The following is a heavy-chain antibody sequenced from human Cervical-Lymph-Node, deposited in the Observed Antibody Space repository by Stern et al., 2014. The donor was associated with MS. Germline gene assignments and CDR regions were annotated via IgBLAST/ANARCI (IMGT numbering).Heavy chain of an antibody. CDR3: ATQIWFDY. V-gene: IGHV3-30-3*01. J-gene: IGHJ4*02. Sequence: QVQLVQSGGGVVQPGRSLRLSCAVSGFNFSHYAMHWVRQAPGKGLEWVAAVSSDGTKKYHADSVKGRFIISRDNSKNIVYLQMNSLRDDDTAVYYCATQIWFDYWGQGTLVTVSS. CDR1: GFNFSHYA. CDR2: VSSDGTKK. D-gene: IGHD3-16*01.